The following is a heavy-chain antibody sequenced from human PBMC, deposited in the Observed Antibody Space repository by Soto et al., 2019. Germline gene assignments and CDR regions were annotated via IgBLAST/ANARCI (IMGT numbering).Heavy chain of an antibody. J-gene: IGHJ6*02. Sequence: SETLSLTCPVSGGSIISSSYYWGWIRQPPGKGLEWIGSIYYSGSTYYNPSLKSRVTISVDTSKNQFSLKLSSVTAADTAVYYCARRLYYDSSGFEGGGMDVWGQGTTVTVSS. V-gene: IGHV4-39*01. CDR1: GGSIISSSYY. D-gene: IGHD3-22*01. CDR2: IYYSGST. CDR3: ARRLYYDSSGFEGGGMDV.